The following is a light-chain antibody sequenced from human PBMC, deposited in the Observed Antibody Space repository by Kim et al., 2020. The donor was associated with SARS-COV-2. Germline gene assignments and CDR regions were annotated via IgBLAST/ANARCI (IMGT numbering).Light chain of an antibody. CDR3: QQSYSTPPLT. Sequence: DIQMTQFPSSLSASVGDRVTITCRASQRISGYLSWYQQKPVKAPKLLIYAASSLQSGVPSRFSGSGSGTDYTLTISSLQPEDFATYYCQQSYSTPPLTCGGGTKVDIK. J-gene: IGKJ4*01. V-gene: IGKV1-39*01. CDR2: AAS. CDR1: QRISGY.